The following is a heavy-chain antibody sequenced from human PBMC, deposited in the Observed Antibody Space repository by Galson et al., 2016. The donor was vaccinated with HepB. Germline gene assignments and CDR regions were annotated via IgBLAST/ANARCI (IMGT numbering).Heavy chain of an antibody. V-gene: IGHV3-21*01. CDR1: GFRFSDYT. Sequence: SLRLSCAASGFRFSDYTISWVRQAPGKGLEWVASITDSGSNIYYADSMKGRFTISRDNAKTSLYLQMNCLRADDTAVYYGAYNQNYGAGVYWFYGMDVWGQGTTVTVAS. D-gene: IGHD3-10*01. CDR2: ITDSGSNI. J-gene: IGHJ6*02. CDR3: AYNQNYGAGVYWFYGMDV.